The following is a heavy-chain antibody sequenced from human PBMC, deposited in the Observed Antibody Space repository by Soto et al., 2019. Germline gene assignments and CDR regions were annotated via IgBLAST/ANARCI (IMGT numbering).Heavy chain of an antibody. Sequence: SETLSLTCAVYGGSFSGYYWSWIRQPPGKGLEWIGEINHSGSTNYNPSLKSRVTISVDTSKNQFSLKLSSVTAADTAVYYCARAITMVRGVIIGYYYGMDVWGQGTTVTVSS. J-gene: IGHJ6*02. CDR2: INHSGST. D-gene: IGHD3-10*01. CDR1: GGSFSGYY. V-gene: IGHV4-34*01. CDR3: ARAITMVRGVIIGYYYGMDV.